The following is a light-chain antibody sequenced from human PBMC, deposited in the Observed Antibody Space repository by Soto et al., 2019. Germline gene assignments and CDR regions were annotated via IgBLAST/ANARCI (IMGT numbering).Light chain of an antibody. V-gene: IGLV2-14*01. Sequence: QSVLTQPASVSGSPGQSITISCTGTSSDVGSYNYVSWYQQHPGKAPKLMIYEVSDRPSGISSRFSGSKSGNTASLTISGLQTEDEADYYCSSYTTLSNRVFGTGTKVTAL. CDR1: SSDVGSYNY. J-gene: IGLJ1*01. CDR3: SSYTTLSNRV. CDR2: EVS.